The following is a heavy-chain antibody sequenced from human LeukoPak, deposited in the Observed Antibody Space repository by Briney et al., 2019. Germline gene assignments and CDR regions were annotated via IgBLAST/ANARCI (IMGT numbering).Heavy chain of an antibody. V-gene: IGHV1-46*01. CDR2: VHPSGGST. CDR3: ARSLRSGWYVYFDN. CDR1: GYTFSNYF. J-gene: IGHJ4*02. Sequence: GASVKVSCKASGYTFSNYFTHWVRQAPGQGLEWMAIVHPSGGSTSYAQKFKGRVTVTRDTSTSTVYMEMSSLRSDDTAIYYCARSLRSGWYVYFDNWGQGTLDTVSS. D-gene: IGHD6-19*01.